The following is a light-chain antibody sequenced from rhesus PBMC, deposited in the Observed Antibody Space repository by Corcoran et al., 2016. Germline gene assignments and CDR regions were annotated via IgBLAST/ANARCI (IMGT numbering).Light chain of an antibody. CDR2: EAS. CDR3: QHYYSAPWT. V-gene: IGKV1-21*01. CDR1: QGMTND. J-gene: IGKJ1*01. Sequence: DIQMTQSPSSLSASVGDRVTITCRASQGMTNDLAWYQQKPGETPKLLTYEASSLQSGIPSRFSGSGSGTDFTLTISSLQYEDFATYYCQHYYSAPWTFGQGAKVEVK.